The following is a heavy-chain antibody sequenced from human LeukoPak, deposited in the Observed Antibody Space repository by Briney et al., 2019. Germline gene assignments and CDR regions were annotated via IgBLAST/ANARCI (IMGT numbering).Heavy chain of an antibody. V-gene: IGHV3-30-3*01. CDR2: ISYGGSNK. CDR3: ARDPVEWELLLDC. Sequence: SCKASGYTFTSYGISWVRQAPGKGLEWMAFISYGGSNKYYADSVKGRFIISRDNARNSVYLQMNSLRVEDTAVYYCARDPVEWELLLDCWGQGTLVTVSS. J-gene: IGHJ4*02. D-gene: IGHD1-26*01. CDR1: GYTFTSYG.